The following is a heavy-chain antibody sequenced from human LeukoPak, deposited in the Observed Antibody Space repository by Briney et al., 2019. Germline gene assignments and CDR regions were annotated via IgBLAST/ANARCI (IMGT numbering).Heavy chain of an antibody. J-gene: IGHJ4*02. CDR3: AAGEVIAAAGLDY. CDR1: GGTFSSYA. Sequence: SVKVSCKASGGTFSSYAISWVRQAPGQGLEWMGGIIPILGTANNAQKFQGRVTITADESTSTAYMELSSQRPEDTAVYYCAAGEVIAAAGLDYWGQGTLVTVSS. V-gene: IGHV1-69*13. CDR2: IIPILGTA. D-gene: IGHD6-13*01.